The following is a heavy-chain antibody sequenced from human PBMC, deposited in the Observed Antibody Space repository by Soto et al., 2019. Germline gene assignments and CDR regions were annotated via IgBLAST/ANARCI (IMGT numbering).Heavy chain of an antibody. Sequence: PSETLSLTCAVYGESFSGYYWNWIRQPPGKGLEWIGEISHSGSTHYNSSLKSRVAISLDTSKNQFSLKLTSVTAADTAVYYCARHNYGSGSTYFDYWGQGTLVTVSS. D-gene: IGHD3-10*01. CDR1: GESFSGYY. CDR3: ARHNYGSGSTYFDY. V-gene: IGHV4-34*01. CDR2: ISHSGST. J-gene: IGHJ4*02.